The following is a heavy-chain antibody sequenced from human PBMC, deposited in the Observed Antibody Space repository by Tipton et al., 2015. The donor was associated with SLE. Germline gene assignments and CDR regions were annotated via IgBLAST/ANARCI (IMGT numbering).Heavy chain of an antibody. Sequence: TLSLTCTVSGGSISSGSYYWSWIRQPAGKGLEWIGRIYTSGSTNYNPSLKSRVTISVDTSKNQFSLKLSSVTAADMAVYYCARSPLIAVSGGFDYWGQGTLVTVSS. V-gene: IGHV4-61*02. J-gene: IGHJ4*02. CDR3: ARSPLIAVSGGFDY. CDR2: IYTSGST. CDR1: GGSISSGSYY. D-gene: IGHD6-19*01.